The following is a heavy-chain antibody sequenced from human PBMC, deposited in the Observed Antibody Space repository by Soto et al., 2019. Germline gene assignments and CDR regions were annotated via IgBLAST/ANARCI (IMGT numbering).Heavy chain of an antibody. CDR3: AGGDYSGAGTFYLTDH. V-gene: IGHV3-74*01. D-gene: IGHD3-10*01. CDR2: INGDGRTT. CDR1: GLTFNNYW. Sequence: EVQLVESGGGLVQPGGSLRLSCTASGLTFNNYWMHWVRQAPGKGPVWVSRINGDGRTTTYADSVRGRFTISRDNAKYTVYLQMNSLRAEDTAVYYCAGGDYSGAGTFYLTDHWSQGTLVTVSS. J-gene: IGHJ4*02.